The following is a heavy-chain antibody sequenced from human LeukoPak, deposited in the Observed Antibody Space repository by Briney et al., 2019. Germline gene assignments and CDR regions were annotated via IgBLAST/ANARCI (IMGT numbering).Heavy chain of an antibody. CDR2: IGTAGDT. J-gene: IGHJ4*02. CDR3: ARVDVVATMIDY. D-gene: IGHD5-12*01. Sequence: WGSLRLSCAASGFTFSSYDMHWVRQATGKGLEWVSAIGTAGDTYYPGSVKGRFTISRENAKNSLYLQMNSLRAEDTAVYYCARVDVVATMIDYWGQGTLVTVSS. V-gene: IGHV3-13*01. CDR1: GFTFSSYD.